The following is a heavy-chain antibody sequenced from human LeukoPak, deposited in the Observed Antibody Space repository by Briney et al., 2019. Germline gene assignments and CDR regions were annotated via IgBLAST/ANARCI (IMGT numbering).Heavy chain of an antibody. CDR3: ARYGNGAWLGHYAFDM. Sequence: GGSLRLSCAASGFTVSSNYMSWVRQAPGKGLEWVANIKQDGSEKYYVDSVKGRFTISRDNAENSLYLQMNSLRAEDTAVYYCARYGNGAWLGHYAFDMWGQGTMVTVSS. CDR2: IKQDGSEK. D-gene: IGHD6-19*01. V-gene: IGHV3-7*01. J-gene: IGHJ3*02. CDR1: GFTVSSNY.